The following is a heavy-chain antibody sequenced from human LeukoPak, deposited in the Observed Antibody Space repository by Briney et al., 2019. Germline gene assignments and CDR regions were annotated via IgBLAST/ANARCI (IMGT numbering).Heavy chain of an antibody. CDR3: ARAPLVRGVTDYFYMDV. D-gene: IGHD3-10*01. Sequence: ASVTVSCKASGYTFLGYSMHWVRQAPGQGLEWMGWINPNSGGTNYAQKFQGRVTTTRDTSISTAYMELSSLSSDDTAVYYCARAPLVRGVTDYFYMDVWGKGTTVTVSS. V-gene: IGHV1-2*02. CDR2: INPNSGGT. J-gene: IGHJ6*03. CDR1: GYTFLGYS.